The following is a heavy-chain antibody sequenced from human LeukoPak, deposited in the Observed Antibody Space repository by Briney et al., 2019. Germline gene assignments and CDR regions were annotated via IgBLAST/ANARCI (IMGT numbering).Heavy chain of an antibody. CDR3: ARGITMIH. Sequence: SETLSLTCTVSGASINTYYWTWIRQPPGKGLEWIGYIYYSGSTSYNPSLKSRVTMSVDTSRTQFSLKLSSVTAADTAVYYCARGITMIHWGQATLVTVSS. D-gene: IGHD3-22*01. CDR2: IYYSGST. V-gene: IGHV4-59*01. J-gene: IGHJ4*02. CDR1: GASINTYY.